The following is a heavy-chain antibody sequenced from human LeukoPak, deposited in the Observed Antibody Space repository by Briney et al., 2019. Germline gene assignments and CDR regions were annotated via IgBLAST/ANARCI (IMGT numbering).Heavy chain of an antibody. D-gene: IGHD1-26*01. CDR3: AKAIVGATGYFQH. V-gene: IGHV3-33*06. CDR2: IWYDGSNK. Sequence: GGSLRLSCAASGFIFSSYGMHWVRQAPGKGLEWVAVIWYDGSNKYYADSVKGRFTISRDNSKNTLYLQMNSLRAEDTAVYYCAKAIVGATGYFQHWGQGTLVTVSS. J-gene: IGHJ1*01. CDR1: GFIFSSYG.